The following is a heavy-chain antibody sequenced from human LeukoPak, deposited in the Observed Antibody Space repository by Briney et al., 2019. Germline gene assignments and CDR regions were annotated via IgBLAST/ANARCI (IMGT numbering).Heavy chain of an antibody. CDR2: IYYSGST. J-gene: IGHJ3*02. CDR1: GGSLSSYY. D-gene: IGHD6-13*01. Sequence: SETLSLTCTGSGGSLSSYYWSWIRQPPGKGLEWIGYIYYSGSTNYNPSLTSRVTISVDTSKNQFSLKLSSVTAADTAVYYCARGVSPGLYAFDIWGQGTMVTVSS. V-gene: IGHV4-59*01. CDR3: ARGVSPGLYAFDI.